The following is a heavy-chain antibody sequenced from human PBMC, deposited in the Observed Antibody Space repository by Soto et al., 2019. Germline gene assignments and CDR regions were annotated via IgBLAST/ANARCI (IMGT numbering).Heavy chain of an antibody. CDR2: IYYGGSA. V-gene: IGHV4-59*08. J-gene: IGHJ4*02. Sequence: QVQLRESGPGLVKPSETLSLTCTVSGGSISTYYWSWIRQPPGKGLEWIGYIYYGGSADYNPSLKSRGTISVATSKKQFSLKLSSVTAADTAVYYCARGGHCANGVCSALDYWGQGTLVTVSS. CDR1: GGSISTYY. CDR3: ARGGHCANGVCSALDY. D-gene: IGHD2-8*01.